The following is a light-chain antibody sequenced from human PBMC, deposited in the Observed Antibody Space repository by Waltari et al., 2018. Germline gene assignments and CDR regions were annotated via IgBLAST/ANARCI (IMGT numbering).Light chain of an antibody. V-gene: IGLV1-44*01. J-gene: IGLJ2*01. CDR2: SNY. CDR3: AAWDDSLNGVV. Sequence: QSVLTQPPSASGTPGQGVIISCSGSSSNIGSNTVHWYQHLPGTAPKLVIYSNYQRPSGVPGRFSGSKSVTSASLAISWLQSEDEAYYYCAAWDDSLNGVVFGGGTKLTVL. CDR1: SSNIGSNT.